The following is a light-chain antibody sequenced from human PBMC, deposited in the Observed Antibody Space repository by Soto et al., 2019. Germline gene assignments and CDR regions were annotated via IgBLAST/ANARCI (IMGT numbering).Light chain of an antibody. Sequence: EIVLTQSPATLSLSPGGRATLSCRASQTVTNHLAWYQQKAGQAPGLLIFDASTRASGIPPRFSGSGSGTDFTLTISRVDPDDFAVYYCQQRMNWPLTFGGGTKVDIK. CDR1: QTVTNH. V-gene: IGKV3-11*01. J-gene: IGKJ4*01. CDR3: QQRMNWPLT. CDR2: DAS.